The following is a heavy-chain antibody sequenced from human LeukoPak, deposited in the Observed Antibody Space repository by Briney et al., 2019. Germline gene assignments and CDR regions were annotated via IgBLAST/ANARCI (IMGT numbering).Heavy chain of an antibody. V-gene: IGHV3-23*01. D-gene: IGHD6-13*01. CDR3: ARDHEQQPLYYFDY. CDR1: GFTFSSYA. J-gene: IGHJ4*02. CDR2: ISGSGGST. Sequence: GGSLRLSCAASGFTFSSYAVSWVRQAPGKGLEWVSAISGSGGSTYYADSVKGRFTISRDNSKNTLYLQMNSLRAEDTAVYYCARDHEQQPLYYFDYWGQGTLVTVSS.